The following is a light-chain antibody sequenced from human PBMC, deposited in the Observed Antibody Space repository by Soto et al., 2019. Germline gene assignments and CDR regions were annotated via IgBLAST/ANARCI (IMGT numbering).Light chain of an antibody. J-gene: IGLJ2*01. CDR2: RDS. V-gene: IGLV3-9*01. CDR1: NIGAKN. Sequence: ELTQPVSVSVAPGQPARIACGGENIGAKNVHWYQQMPGQAPVLVIYRDSNRPSSIPARFSGSNSGNTATLTIDTAQAGDEADYYCHVWDSRAAFFGGGTKLTVL. CDR3: HVWDSRAAF.